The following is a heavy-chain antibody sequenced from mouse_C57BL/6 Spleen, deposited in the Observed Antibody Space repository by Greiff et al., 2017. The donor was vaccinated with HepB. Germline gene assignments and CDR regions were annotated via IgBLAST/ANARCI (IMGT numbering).Heavy chain of an antibody. J-gene: IGHJ3*01. Sequence: QVQLQQPGAELVKPGASVKMSCKASGYTFTSYWLTWVKQRPGQGLEWIGDIYPGVGSTNYNEKFKSKATLTVDTSASTAYMQLSSLTSEDSAVYYCAIYYGNRAWFAYWGQGTLVTVSA. CDR1: GYTFTSYW. CDR2: IYPGVGST. CDR3: AIYYGNRAWFAY. D-gene: IGHD2-1*01. V-gene: IGHV1-55*01.